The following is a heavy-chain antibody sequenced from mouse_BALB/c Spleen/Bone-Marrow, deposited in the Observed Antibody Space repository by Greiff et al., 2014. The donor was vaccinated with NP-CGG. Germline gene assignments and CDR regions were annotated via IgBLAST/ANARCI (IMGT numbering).Heavy chain of an antibody. CDR1: AYSITSGYG. V-gene: IGHV3-1*02. CDR3: TRETAIVTDFDY. D-gene: IGHD2-5*01. J-gene: IGHJ2*01. Sequence: VQLQQSGPDLVKPSQSVSLTCTVTAYSITSGYGWHWIRQSPGNRLEWMGYIHYSGNTDYNPSLKSRISITRDTSENQFFLQLNSLTTEDTATYYCTRETAIVTDFDYWGQGTTLTVSS. CDR2: IHYSGNT.